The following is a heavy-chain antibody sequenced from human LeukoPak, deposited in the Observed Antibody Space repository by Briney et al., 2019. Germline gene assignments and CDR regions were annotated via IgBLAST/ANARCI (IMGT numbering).Heavy chain of an antibody. V-gene: IGHV3-30*02. Sequence: GGSLRLSCAASGFTFSNFGMLWVRQAPGKGLEWVTFIRYDGTNKYYADSVKGRFTISRDNYKNTLYLQMNSLRVEDTAMYYCAKVEMSTSPGGIDYWGQGTLVTVSS. CDR1: GFTFSNFG. CDR3: AKVEMSTSPGGIDY. J-gene: IGHJ4*02. D-gene: IGHD5-24*01. CDR2: IRYDGTNK.